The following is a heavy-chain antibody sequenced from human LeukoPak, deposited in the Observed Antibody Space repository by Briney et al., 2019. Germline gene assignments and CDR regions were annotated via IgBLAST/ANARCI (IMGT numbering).Heavy chain of an antibody. CDR2: INHSGRT. D-gene: IGHD1-1*01. CDR1: GGSFSGYY. Sequence: SETLSLTCAVYGGSFSGYYWSWIRQPPGKGLEWIGEINHSGRTNYNPSLKSRVTISVDTSQNQFSLRLSSVTAADTAVYYCARGLPYNWNAGWFDPWGQGTLVTVSS. V-gene: IGHV4-34*01. CDR3: ARGLPYNWNAGWFDP. J-gene: IGHJ5*02.